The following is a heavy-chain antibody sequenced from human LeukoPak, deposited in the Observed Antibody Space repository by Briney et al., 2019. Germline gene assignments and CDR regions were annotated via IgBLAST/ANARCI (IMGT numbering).Heavy chain of an antibody. V-gene: IGHV1-69*01. D-gene: IGHD3-9*01. CDR2: IIPIFGTA. CDR1: GGTFSSYA. Sequence: KVSCKASGGTFSSYAISWVRQAPGQGLEWMGGIIPIFGTANYAQKFQGRVTITADESTSTAYMELSSLRSEDTAVYYCAREPRLRYFDWLPNYFDYWGQGTLVTVSS. J-gene: IGHJ4*02. CDR3: AREPRLRYFDWLPNYFDY.